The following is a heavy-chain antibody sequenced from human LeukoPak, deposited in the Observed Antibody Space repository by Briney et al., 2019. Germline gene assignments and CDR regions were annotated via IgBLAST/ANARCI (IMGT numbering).Heavy chain of an antibody. CDR2: IHTSGST. CDR3: AGGYFSAWSDYFDY. CDR1: GVSISSYY. Sequence: SETLSLTCNVSGVSISSYYWSWIRQPAGKGLEWIGRIHTSGSTNYNPSLKSRVTMSVDTSKNQFSLKLTSVTAADTSMYYCAGGYFSAWSDYFDYWGQGNLVTVSS. J-gene: IGHJ4*02. V-gene: IGHV4-4*07. D-gene: IGHD6-19*01.